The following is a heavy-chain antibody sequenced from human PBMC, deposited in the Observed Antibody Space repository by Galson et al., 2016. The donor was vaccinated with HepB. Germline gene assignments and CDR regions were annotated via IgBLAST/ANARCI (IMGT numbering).Heavy chain of an antibody. D-gene: IGHD1-1*01. V-gene: IGHV3-48*01. CDR3: ARGTTGTGGYFDY. J-gene: IGHJ4*02. CDR1: GFTFSSYS. CDR2: ISSSSSNI. Sequence: SLRLSCAASGFTFSSYSMSWVRQAPGKGLEWVSYISSSSSNIYYADSVKGRFTISRDNAKNSLYLQMNSLRADDTAVYYCARGTTGTGGYFDYWGQGILVTVSS.